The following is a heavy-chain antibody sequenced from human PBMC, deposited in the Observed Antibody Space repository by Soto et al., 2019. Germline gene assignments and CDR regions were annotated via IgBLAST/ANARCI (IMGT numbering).Heavy chain of an antibody. J-gene: IGHJ5*02. CDR1: GGSISSYY. CDR2: IYYSGST. Sequence: QVQLQESGPGLVKPSETLSLTCTVSGGSISSYYWSWIRQPPGKGLEWIGYIYYSGSTNYNPSLKSRVTISVDTSKNQFSLKLSSVTAADTAVYYCARGNKWELGFRFDPWGQGTLVTVSS. D-gene: IGHD1-26*01. CDR3: ARGNKWELGFRFDP. V-gene: IGHV4-59*01.